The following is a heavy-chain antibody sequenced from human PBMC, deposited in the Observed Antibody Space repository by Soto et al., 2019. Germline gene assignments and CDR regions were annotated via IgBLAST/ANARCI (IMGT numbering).Heavy chain of an antibody. CDR1: GVTFSSYA. V-gene: IGHV3-23*01. CDR3: AKGGLPEIYFAY. J-gene: IGHJ4*02. D-gene: IGHD5-18*01. CDR2: ISGSGGST. Sequence: PGGSLRLSCAASGVTFSSYAMSWVRQAPGKGLEWVSAISGSGGSTYYADSVKGRFTISRDNSKNTLYLQMNSLRAEDTAVYYCAKGGLPEIYFAYSCQGTLVTVSS.